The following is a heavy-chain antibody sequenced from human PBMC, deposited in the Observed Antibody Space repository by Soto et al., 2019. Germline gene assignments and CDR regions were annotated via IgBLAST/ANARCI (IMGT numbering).Heavy chain of an antibody. J-gene: IGHJ6*02. CDR3: ARVRRGDYGMDV. V-gene: IGHV4-59*01. CDR1: GGSISSYY. D-gene: IGHD3-10*01. CDR2: IYYSGST. Sequence: ETLSLTCTVSGGSISSYYWSWIRQPPGKGLEWIGYIYYSGSTNYNPSLKSRVTISVDTSKNQFSLKLSSVTAADTAVYYCARVRRGDYGMDVWGQGTTVTVSS.